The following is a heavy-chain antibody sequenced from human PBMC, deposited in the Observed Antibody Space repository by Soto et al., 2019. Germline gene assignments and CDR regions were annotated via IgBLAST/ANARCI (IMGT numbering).Heavy chain of an antibody. CDR3: ARVLAYIVVVPAAHQPYYYYYMDV. V-gene: IGHV6-1*01. CDR1: GDSVSSNSAA. Sequence: SQTLSLTCAISGDSVSSNSAAWNWIRQSPSRGLEWLGRTYYRSKWYNDYAVSVKSRITINPDTSKNQFSLQLNSVTPEDTAVYYCARVLAYIVVVPAAHQPYYYYYMDVWGKGTTVTVSS. CDR2: TYYRSKWYN. D-gene: IGHD2-2*01. J-gene: IGHJ6*03.